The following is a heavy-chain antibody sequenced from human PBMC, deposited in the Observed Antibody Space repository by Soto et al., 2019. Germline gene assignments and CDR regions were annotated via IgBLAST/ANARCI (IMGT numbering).Heavy chain of an antibody. V-gene: IGHV3-33*01. CDR1: GFTFSSYG. Sequence: QVQLVESGGGVVQPGRSLRLSCAASGFTFSSYGMHWVRQAPGKGLEWVAVIWYDGSNKYYADSVKGRFTISRDNSKNTLYLQMNSLRAEDTAVYYCAREYSGYDWVVVAGSNGMDVWGQGTTVTVSS. D-gene: IGHD5-12*01. CDR2: IWYDGSNK. J-gene: IGHJ6*02. CDR3: AREYSGYDWVVVAGSNGMDV.